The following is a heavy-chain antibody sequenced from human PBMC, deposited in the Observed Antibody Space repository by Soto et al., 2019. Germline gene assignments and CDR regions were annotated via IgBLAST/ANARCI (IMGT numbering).Heavy chain of an antibody. Sequence: QVQLVQSGAEVKKPGASVKVSCKASGYTFTSYAMHWVRQAPGQRLEWMGWINAGNGNTKYSQKFQGRVTITRDTSASTAYMELSSLRSEDTAVYYCASGIAVAGSSRGAAVPYYFDYWGQGTLVTVSS. V-gene: IGHV1-3*01. CDR3: ASGIAVAGSSRGAAVPYYFDY. CDR2: INAGNGNT. CDR1: GYTFTSYA. D-gene: IGHD6-19*01. J-gene: IGHJ4*02.